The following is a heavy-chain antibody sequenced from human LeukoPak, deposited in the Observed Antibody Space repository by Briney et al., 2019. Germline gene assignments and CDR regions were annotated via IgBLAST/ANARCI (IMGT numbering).Heavy chain of an antibody. CDR2: ISSSSSTI. V-gene: IGHV3-48*01. Sequence: GGSLRLSCAASGFTFSSYAMNWVRQAPGKGLEWVSYISSSSSTIYYADSVKGRFTISRDNAKNSLYLQMNSLRAEDTAVYYCARVRDSSGYYPDYWGQGTLVTVSS. CDR3: ARVRDSSGYYPDY. J-gene: IGHJ4*02. CDR1: GFTFSSYA. D-gene: IGHD3-22*01.